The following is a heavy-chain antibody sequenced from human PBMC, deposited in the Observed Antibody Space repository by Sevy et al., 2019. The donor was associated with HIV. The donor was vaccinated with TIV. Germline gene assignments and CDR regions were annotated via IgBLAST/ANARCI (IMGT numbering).Heavy chain of an antibody. J-gene: IGHJ3*02. CDR3: AGGRYDSSGSFDALDI. D-gene: IGHD3-22*01. Sequence: GGSLRLSCAASGFTFKDYYMNWIRQAPGKGLEWVSYISDGGTTIYYADSVKGRFTISRDKSKNTLYLQMNSLRTEDTALYYCAGGRYDSSGSFDALDIWGQGTMVTVSS. CDR2: ISDGGTTI. V-gene: IGHV3-11*01. CDR1: GFTFKDYY.